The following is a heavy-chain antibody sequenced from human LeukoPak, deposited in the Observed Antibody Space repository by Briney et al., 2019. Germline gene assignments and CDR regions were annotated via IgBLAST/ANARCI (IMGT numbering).Heavy chain of an antibody. CDR1: GFTFSSYA. Sequence: GGSLRLSCAASGFTFSSYAMSWVRQAQEKGLEWVSTISGSGGGTYYADSVKGRFTISRDDSKNTLYLQMNSLRAEDTAVYYCAKDLGRYRNNYFDYWGQGTLVTVSS. D-gene: IGHD3-16*02. CDR2: ISGSGGGT. V-gene: IGHV3-23*01. J-gene: IGHJ4*02. CDR3: AKDLGRYRNNYFDY.